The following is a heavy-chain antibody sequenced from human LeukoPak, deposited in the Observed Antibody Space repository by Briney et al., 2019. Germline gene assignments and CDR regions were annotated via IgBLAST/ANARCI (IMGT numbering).Heavy chain of an antibody. CDR3: ARVDRGATDY. CDR1: GFTFNTYS. Sequence: GGSLRLPCAASGFTFNTYSMNWVRQALGKGLEWVAVIWYDGSNKYYADSVKGRFTISRDNSKNTLYLQMNSLRAEDTAVCYCARVDRGATDYWGQGTLVTVSS. CDR2: IWYDGSNK. V-gene: IGHV3-33*08. J-gene: IGHJ4*02. D-gene: IGHD1-26*01.